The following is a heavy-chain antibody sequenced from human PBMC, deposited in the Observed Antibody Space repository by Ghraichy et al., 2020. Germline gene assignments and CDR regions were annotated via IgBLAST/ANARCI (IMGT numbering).Heavy chain of an antibody. D-gene: IGHD2-2*01. CDR3: ARDIVVVPAAIYYGMDV. Sequence: ASVKVSCKASGYTFTSYAMHWVRQTPGQRLEWMGWINAGNGNTKYSQKFQGRVTITRDTSASTAYMELSSLRSEDTAVYYCARDIVVVPAAIYYGMDVWGQGTTVTVSS. CDR1: GYTFTSYA. V-gene: IGHV1-3*01. CDR2: INAGNGNT. J-gene: IGHJ6*02.